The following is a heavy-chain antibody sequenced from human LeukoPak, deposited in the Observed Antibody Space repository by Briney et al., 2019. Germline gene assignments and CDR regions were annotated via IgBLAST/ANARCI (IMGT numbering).Heavy chain of an antibody. CDR1: GFTFSSYW. D-gene: IGHD2-2*01. J-gene: IGHJ4*02. V-gene: IGHV3-30*18. CDR2: ISNDGTTQ. Sequence: GGSLRLSCAASGFTFSSYWMSWVRQAPGKGLEWVAVISNDGTTQNHVESVKGRFTISRDNSRNTVYLQMNSLRTEDTALYYCAKDALLYSTSPLDYWGQGTLVTVSS. CDR3: AKDALLYSTSPLDY.